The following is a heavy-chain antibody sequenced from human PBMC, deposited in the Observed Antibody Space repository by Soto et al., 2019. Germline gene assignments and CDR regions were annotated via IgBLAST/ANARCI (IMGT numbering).Heavy chain of an antibody. V-gene: IGHV1-69*13. CDR2: IIPIFGTA. CDR1: GGTFSSYA. J-gene: IGHJ5*02. Sequence: VASVKVSCKASGGTFSSYAISWVRQAPGQGLEWMGGIIPIFGTANYAQKFQGRVTITADESTSTAYMELSSLRSEDTAVYYCARTVGATRGRNWFDPWGQGTLVTVSS. CDR3: ARTVGATRGRNWFDP. D-gene: IGHD1-26*01.